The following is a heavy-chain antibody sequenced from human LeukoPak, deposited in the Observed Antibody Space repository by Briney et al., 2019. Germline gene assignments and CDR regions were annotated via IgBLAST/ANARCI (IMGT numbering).Heavy chain of an antibody. CDR3: AKDVGGSGSYYDY. CDR1: GFTFRIYG. CDR2: ISYDGSNK. J-gene: IGHJ4*02. V-gene: IGHV3-30*18. D-gene: IGHD3-10*01. Sequence: GGSLRLSCAASGFTFRIYGVHWVREARGKGLEWVAVISYDGSNKYYADSVRRRYTISRENSKHTLYLQMNTERAEDTAVYCCAKDVGGSGSYYDYWGQGTVVTVSS.